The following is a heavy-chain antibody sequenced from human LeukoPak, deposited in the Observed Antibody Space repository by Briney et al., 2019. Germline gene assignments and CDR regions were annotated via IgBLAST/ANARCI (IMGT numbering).Heavy chain of an antibody. Sequence: SETLSLTCAVYGGSFSGYYWSWIRQPPGKGLEWIGEISHSGSTNYNPSLKSRVTISVDTSKNQFSLKLSSVTAADTAVYYCARVDYYGSGSYYNRNWFDPWGQGTLVTVSS. CDR3: ARVDYYGSGSYYNRNWFDP. CDR1: GGSFSGYY. CDR2: ISHSGST. D-gene: IGHD3-10*01. V-gene: IGHV4-34*01. J-gene: IGHJ5*02.